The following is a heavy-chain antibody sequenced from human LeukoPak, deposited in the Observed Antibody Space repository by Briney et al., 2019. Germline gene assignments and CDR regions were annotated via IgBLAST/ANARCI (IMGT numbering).Heavy chain of an antibody. Sequence: PSETLTLTCTFSGGSIRRYHWRWIRQPPGKGLEYIGYIYYSGNTNSNPSLNSRVTISVDTSKNQFSLKLSSVTAADTAVYYCARRGPRATLEYSLDLWGRGTLVTVSS. J-gene: IGHJ2*01. V-gene: IGHV4-59*08. CDR1: GGSIRRYH. D-gene: IGHD2-15*01. CDR2: IYYSGNT. CDR3: ARRGPRATLEYSLDL.